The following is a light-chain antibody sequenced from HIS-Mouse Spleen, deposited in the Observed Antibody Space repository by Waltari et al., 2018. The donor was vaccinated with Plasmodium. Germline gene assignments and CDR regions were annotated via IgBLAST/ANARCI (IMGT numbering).Light chain of an antibody. CDR1: NLGDKY. V-gene: IGLV3-1*01. CDR2: QDS. J-gene: IGLJ2*01. Sequence: SYELTQPSSVSVSPGQTARITCSGDNLGDKYDCWYQQQPGQSPVLVIYQDSKRPSGIPERLSGSNSGNTATLTISGTQAMDEADYYCQAWDSSTVVFGGGTKLTVL. CDR3: QAWDSSTVV.